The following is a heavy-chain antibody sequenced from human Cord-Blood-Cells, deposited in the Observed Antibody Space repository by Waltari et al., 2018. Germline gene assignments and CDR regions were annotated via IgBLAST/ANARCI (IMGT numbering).Heavy chain of an antibody. Sequence: QVQLVESGGGVVQPGRSLRLSCAASGFTFSSYAMHWVRQAPGKGLEWVAVISYDGSNKYSEDSVKCRFTISRDNSKNTLYLQMNSLRAEDTAVYYCARSYDSSGYYFDYWGQGTLVTVSS. CDR3: ARSYDSSGYYFDY. CDR1: GFTFSSYA. CDR2: ISYDGSNK. V-gene: IGHV3-30-3*01. J-gene: IGHJ4*02. D-gene: IGHD3-22*01.